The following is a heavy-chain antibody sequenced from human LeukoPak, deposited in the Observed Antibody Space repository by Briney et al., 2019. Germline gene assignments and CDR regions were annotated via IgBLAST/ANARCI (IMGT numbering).Heavy chain of an antibody. CDR3: AKGKDVDTAMVTN. Sequence: GRSLRLSCAASGFTFSSYGMHWVRQAPGKGLEWEAVIWYDGSNKYYADSVKGRFAISRHNSKNTLYLQMNSLRAEDTAVYYCAKGKDVDTAMVTNWGQGTLVTVSS. CDR2: IWYDGSNK. CDR1: GFTFSSYG. J-gene: IGHJ4*02. V-gene: IGHV3-33*06. D-gene: IGHD5-18*01.